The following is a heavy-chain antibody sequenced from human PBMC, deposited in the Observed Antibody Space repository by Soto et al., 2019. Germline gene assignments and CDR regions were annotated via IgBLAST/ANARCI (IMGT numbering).Heavy chain of an antibody. CDR3: ARDLGADYDYVWGTYRPGGYFDL. Sequence: PSETLSLTCGVSGGSISSGNWWSWVRQPPGKGLAWIGEIFHSGSTTYNPSLKSRVTISLDKSKNQFSLKLNSVTAADTAVYYCARDLGADYDYVWGTYRPGGYFDLWGRGTMVTV. CDR1: GGSISSGNW. CDR2: IFHSGST. D-gene: IGHD3-16*02. V-gene: IGHV4-4*02. J-gene: IGHJ2*01.